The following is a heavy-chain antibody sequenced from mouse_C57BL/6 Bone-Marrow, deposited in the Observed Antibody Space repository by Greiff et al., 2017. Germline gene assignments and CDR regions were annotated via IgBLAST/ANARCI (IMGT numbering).Heavy chain of an antibody. CDR2: INPGSGGT. V-gene: IGHV1-54*01. J-gene: IGHJ3*01. CDR1: GYAFTHYL. Sequence: QVQLQQSGAELVRPGTSVKVSCKASGYAFTHYLIEWVKQRPGQGLEWIGVINPGSGGTNYNEKFKGKATLTADKSSSTAYMQLSSLTSEDSAVYFCARGYSGFFAYWGQGTLVTVSA. CDR3: ARGYSGFFAY. D-gene: IGHD2-3*01.